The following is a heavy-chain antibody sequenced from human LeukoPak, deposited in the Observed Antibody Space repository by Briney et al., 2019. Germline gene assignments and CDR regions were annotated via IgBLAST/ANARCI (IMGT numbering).Heavy chain of an antibody. D-gene: IGHD3-10*01. CDR1: GGSFSGYY. Sequence: SETLSLTCAVYGGSFSGYYWSWIRQPPGKGLEWIGEINHSGSTNYNPSLKSRVTISVDTSKNQFSLKLSSVTAADTAVYYCARPHSNYYYGSGSYRRYYFDYWGQGTLVTVSS. CDR3: ARPHSNYYYGSGSYRRYYFDY. V-gene: IGHV4-34*01. CDR2: INHSGST. J-gene: IGHJ4*02.